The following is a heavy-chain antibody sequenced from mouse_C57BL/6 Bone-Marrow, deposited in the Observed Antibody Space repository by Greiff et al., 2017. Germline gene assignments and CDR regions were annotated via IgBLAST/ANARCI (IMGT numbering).Heavy chain of an antibody. D-gene: IGHD1-1*01. Sequence: VQLQQPGAELVKPGASVKVSCKASGYTFTSYWMHWVKQRPGQGLEWIGRIHPSDSDTNYNQKFKGKATLTVDKSSSTAYMQPSSLTSEDSAVYYCVILGFPIGNTTVVAEGYFDYWGQGTTRTVSS. CDR1: GYTFTSYW. CDR3: VILGFPIGNTTVVAEGYFDY. V-gene: IGHV1-74*01. J-gene: IGHJ2*01. CDR2: IHPSDSDT.